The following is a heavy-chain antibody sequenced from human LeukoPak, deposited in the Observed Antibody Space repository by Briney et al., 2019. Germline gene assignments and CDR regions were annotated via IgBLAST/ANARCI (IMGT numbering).Heavy chain of an antibody. CDR1: GFTFSSYW. V-gene: IGHV3-74*01. J-gene: IGHJ4*02. Sequence: GGSLRLSCAASGFTFSSYWMHWVRQAPGKGLVWVSRINNDGSIRDYADSVKGRFTISRDNAKNTLYLQMNSLRAEDTVVYYCARDQLEPSRWFDYWGQGTLVTVSS. CDR3: ARDQLEPSRWFDY. CDR2: INNDGSIR. D-gene: IGHD1-1*01.